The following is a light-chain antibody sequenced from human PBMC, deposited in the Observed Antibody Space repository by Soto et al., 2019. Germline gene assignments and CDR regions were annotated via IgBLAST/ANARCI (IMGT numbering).Light chain of an antibody. CDR1: SSDVGGYNY. CDR2: DVS. Sequence: QSVLTQPASVYGSPGQSITISCTGTSSDVGGYNYVSWYQHHPGKAPKLMIYDVSNRPSGVSIRFSGSKSDNTASLTISGLQPEDEADYHCSSYTTSNTRQIVFGTGTKVTAL. V-gene: IGLV2-14*03. J-gene: IGLJ1*01. CDR3: SSYTTSNTRQIV.